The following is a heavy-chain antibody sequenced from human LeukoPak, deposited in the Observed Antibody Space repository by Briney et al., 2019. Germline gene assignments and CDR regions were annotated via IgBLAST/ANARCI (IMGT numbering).Heavy chain of an antibody. J-gene: IGHJ4*02. CDR3: ARALSGGAFDY. V-gene: IGHV4-38-2*02. D-gene: IGHD6-25*01. CDR1: GYSISSGYY. Sequence: LETLSLTCTVSGYSISSGYYWGWIRQPPGKGLEWIGSIYHSGSTYYNPSLKSRVTISVDTSKNQFSLKLSSVTAADTAVYYCARALSGGAFDYWGQGTLVTVSS. CDR2: IYHSGST.